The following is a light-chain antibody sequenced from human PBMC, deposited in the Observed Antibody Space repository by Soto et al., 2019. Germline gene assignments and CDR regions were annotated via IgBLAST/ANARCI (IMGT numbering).Light chain of an antibody. J-gene: IGKJ4*01. CDR2: GIS. Sequence: EMVMTQSPAILSVSPGESATLSCRASQSVNSNYLAWYQQHPGQPPRLLIYGISTRATGIPARFSGSGSGTEFTLTISSLQSEDFAVYYCQQYNDWPRRLTFGGGTKVDIK. CDR3: QQYNDWPRRLT. CDR1: QSVNSN. V-gene: IGKV3-15*01.